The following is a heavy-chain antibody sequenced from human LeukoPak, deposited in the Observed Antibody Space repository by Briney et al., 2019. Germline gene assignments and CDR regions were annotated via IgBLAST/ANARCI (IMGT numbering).Heavy chain of an antibody. J-gene: IGHJ4*02. CDR3: ARDSGGATYFDY. V-gene: IGHV1-2*02. Sequence: GASVKVSCKASGYTFTTYGMNWVRQAPGQGLEWMGWINPNSGGTNYAQKFQGRVTMTRDTSISTAYMELSRLRSDDTAVYYCARDSGGATYFDYWGQGTLVTVSS. D-gene: IGHD1-26*01. CDR2: INPNSGGT. CDR1: GYTFTTYG.